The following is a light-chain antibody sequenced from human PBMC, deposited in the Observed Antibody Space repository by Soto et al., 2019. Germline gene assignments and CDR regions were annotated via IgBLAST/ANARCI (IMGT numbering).Light chain of an antibody. CDR2: WAS. Sequence: DIVMTQSPDSLAVSLGERATINCKSSQSALYSSNNKNYLAWYQQKPGQPPKLLIYWASTRESGVPDRFSGSGSGTDFTLTVSSRQAEDVAVYYCQQYYSTPLTFGQGTKVEIK. J-gene: IGKJ1*01. CDR3: QQYYSTPLT. CDR1: QSALYSSNNKNY. V-gene: IGKV4-1*01.